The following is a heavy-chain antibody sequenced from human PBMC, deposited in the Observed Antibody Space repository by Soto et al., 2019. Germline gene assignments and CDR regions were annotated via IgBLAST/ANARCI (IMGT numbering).Heavy chain of an antibody. J-gene: IGHJ4*01. CDR1: GFTFSSYA. Sequence: GGSLRLSCAASGFTFSSYAMHWVRQAPGKGLEWVAVISYDGSNKYYADSIKGRFTISRDNSANTLFLQVNSLRREDTAMYYCARDPSPYTSGWYGIDFWGHGTLVTVSS. V-gene: IGHV3-30-3*01. CDR2: ISYDGSNK. D-gene: IGHD6-19*01. CDR3: ARDPSPYTSGWYGIDF.